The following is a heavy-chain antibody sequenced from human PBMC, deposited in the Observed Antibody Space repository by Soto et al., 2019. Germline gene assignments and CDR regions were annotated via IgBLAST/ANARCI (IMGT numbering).Heavy chain of an antibody. D-gene: IGHD3-22*01. V-gene: IGHV4-34*01. Sequence: SETLSLTCAVYGGSFSGYYWSWIRQPPGKGLEWIGEINHSGSTNYNPSLKSRVTISVDTSKNQFSLKLSSVTAADTAVYYCASYDSSVAQHNWFDPWGQGTLVTVS. CDR3: ASYDSSVAQHNWFDP. CDR1: GGSFSGYY. CDR2: INHSGST. J-gene: IGHJ5*02.